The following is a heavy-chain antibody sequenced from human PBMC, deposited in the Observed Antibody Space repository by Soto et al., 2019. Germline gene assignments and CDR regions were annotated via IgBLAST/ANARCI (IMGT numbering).Heavy chain of an antibody. CDR3: AKDPTVLWFGGPAYGMDV. J-gene: IGHJ6*02. CDR2: ISYDGSNK. Sequence: SGGSLRLSCAASGFTFSSYGMHWVRQAPGKGLEWVAVISYDGSNKYYADSVKGRFTISRDNSKNTLYLQMNSLRAEDTAVYYCAKDPTVLWFGGPAYGMDVWGQGTTVTVSS. V-gene: IGHV3-30*18. CDR1: GFTFSSYG. D-gene: IGHD3-10*01.